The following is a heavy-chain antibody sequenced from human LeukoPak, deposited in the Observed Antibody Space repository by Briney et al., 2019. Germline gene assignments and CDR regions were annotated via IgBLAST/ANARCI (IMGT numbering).Heavy chain of an antibody. J-gene: IGHJ6*03. Sequence: MTSQTLSLTCTVSGGSISSGGYYWSWIRQHPGKGLEWIGYIYYSGSTYYNPSLKSRVTISVDTSKNQFSLKLSSVTAADTAVYYCARERPYYYYMDVWGKGTTVTVSS. CDR2: IYYSGST. CDR3: ARERPYYYYMDV. V-gene: IGHV4-30-4*08. CDR1: GGSISSGGYY.